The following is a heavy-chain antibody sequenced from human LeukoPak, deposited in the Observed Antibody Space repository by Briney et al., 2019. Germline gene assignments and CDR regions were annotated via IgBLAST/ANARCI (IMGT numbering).Heavy chain of an antibody. CDR2: INHSGST. V-gene: IGHV4-34*01. Sequence: SETLSLTCAVSGGSISSGGYSWSWIRQPPGKGLEWIGEINHSGSTNYNPSLKSRVTISVDTSKNQFSLKLSSVTAADTAVYYCARINVDIVATINFDYWGQGTLVTVSS. CDR3: ARINVDIVATINFDY. CDR1: GGSISSGGYS. D-gene: IGHD5-12*01. J-gene: IGHJ4*02.